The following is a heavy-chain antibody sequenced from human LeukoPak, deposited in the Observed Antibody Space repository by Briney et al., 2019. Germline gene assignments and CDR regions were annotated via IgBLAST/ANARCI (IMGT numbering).Heavy chain of an antibody. Sequence: GGSLRLSCAASGFIVSSNYMSWVRQAPGKGLEWVSVIYSGGSTYYAGSVKGRFTISRDNSKYTLYLQMNSLRAEDTAVYYCARDCSSTSCRGGFDPWGQGTLVTVSS. D-gene: IGHD2-2*01. CDR2: IYSGGST. CDR1: GFIVSSNY. CDR3: ARDCSSTSCRGGFDP. V-gene: IGHV3-66*02. J-gene: IGHJ5*02.